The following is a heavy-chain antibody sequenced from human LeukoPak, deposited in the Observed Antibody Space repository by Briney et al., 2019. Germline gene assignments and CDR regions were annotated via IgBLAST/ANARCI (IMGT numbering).Heavy chain of an antibody. CDR3: ARQGYGGHSRGAADY. J-gene: IGHJ4*02. D-gene: IGHD4-23*01. CDR1: GYSFNNYG. Sequence: VASVKVSCKTSGYSFNNYGVSWVRQAPGQGLEWMGWISAYNGNTNYAQKLQGRVTMTTDTSTSTAYMELRSLRSDDTAVYYCARQGYGGHSRGAADYWGQGTLVTVSS. CDR2: ISAYNGNT. V-gene: IGHV1-18*01.